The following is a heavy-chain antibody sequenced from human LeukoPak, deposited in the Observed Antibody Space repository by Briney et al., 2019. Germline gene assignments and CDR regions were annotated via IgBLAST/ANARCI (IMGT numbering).Heavy chain of an antibody. D-gene: IGHD6-19*01. CDR2: IIPILGIA. V-gene: IGHV1-69*04. CDR1: VGTFSSYA. J-gene: IGHJ4*02. Sequence: SVKVSCKASVGTFSSYAISWVRQAPGQGLEWMGRIIPILGIANYAQKFQGRVTITADKSTSTAYMELSSLRSEDTAVYYCARDSSPKYSSGWMGFDYWGQGTLVTVSS. CDR3: ARDSSPKYSSGWMGFDY.